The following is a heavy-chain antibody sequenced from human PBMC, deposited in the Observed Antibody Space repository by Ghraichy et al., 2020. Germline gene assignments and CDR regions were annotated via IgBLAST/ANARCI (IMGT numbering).Heavy chain of an antibody. J-gene: IGHJ6*02. V-gene: IGHV4-34*01. CDR2: INHSGST. Sequence: SETLSLTCAVYGGSFSGYYWSWIRQPPGKGLEWIGEINHSGSTNYNPSLKSRVTISVDTSKNQFSLKLSSVTAADTAVYYCARGGDFWSGYPRGRYYYGMDVWGQGTTVTVSS. D-gene: IGHD3-3*01. CDR3: ARGGDFWSGYPRGRYYYGMDV. CDR1: GGSFSGYY.